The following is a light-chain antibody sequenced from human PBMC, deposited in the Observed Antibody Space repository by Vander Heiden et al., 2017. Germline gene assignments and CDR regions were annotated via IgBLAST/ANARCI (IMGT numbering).Light chain of an antibody. CDR3: QQYNNWPPYT. Sequence: IVITHTPATVCAAPGERAALCCRASQRVSSNLGWYQQKPGQAPRLLIYGASTRATGIPARFSSSGSGREFTLTISSLQSEDVAVYYCQQYNNWPPYTFGQGTKLEIK. CDR2: GAS. J-gene: IGKJ2*01. CDR1: QRVSSN. V-gene: IGKV3-15*01.